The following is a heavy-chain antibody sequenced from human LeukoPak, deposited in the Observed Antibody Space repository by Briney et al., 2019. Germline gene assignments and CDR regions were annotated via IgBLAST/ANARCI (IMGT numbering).Heavy chain of an antibody. CDR1: GYTFTSYY. Sequence: ASVKASCKASGYTFTSYYMHWVRQAPGQGLEWMGIINPSGGSTSYAQKFQGRVTMTRDTSTSTVYMELSSLRSEDTAVYYCARASGSYYGTHYFDYWGQGTLVTVSS. V-gene: IGHV1-46*01. CDR2: INPSGGST. CDR3: ARASGSYYGTHYFDY. J-gene: IGHJ4*02. D-gene: IGHD1-26*01.